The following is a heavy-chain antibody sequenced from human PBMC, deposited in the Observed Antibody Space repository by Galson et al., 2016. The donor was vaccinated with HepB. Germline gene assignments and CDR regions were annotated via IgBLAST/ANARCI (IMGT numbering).Heavy chain of an antibody. CDR2: IYYTGTT. V-gene: IGHV4-39*01. Sequence: ETLSLTCTVSGGSISGSNYYWGWIRQTPGKGLEWIGTIYYTGTTFYNPSLKSRVTLSVDTSKNQFSLNLSSVTAADTAVFYCARQGSPVPPFPPPHYFDPWGQGTLVTVSS. D-gene: IGHD3-10*01. CDR1: GGSISGSNYY. J-gene: IGHJ5*02. CDR3: ARQGSPVPPFPPPHYFDP.